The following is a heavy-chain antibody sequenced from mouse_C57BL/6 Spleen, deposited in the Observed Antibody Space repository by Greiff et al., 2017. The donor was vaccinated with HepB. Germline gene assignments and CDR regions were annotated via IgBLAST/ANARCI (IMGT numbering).Heavy chain of an antibody. D-gene: IGHD2-2*01. CDR2: INPNNGGT. CDR1: GYTFTDYY. J-gene: IGHJ1*03. Sequence: EVQLQQSGPELVKPGASVKISCKASGYTFTDYYMNWVKQSHGKSLEWIGDINPNNGGTSYNQKFKGKATLTVDKSSSTAYMELRSLTSEDSAVYYCARDLLWLRRGYFDVWGTGTTVTVSS. CDR3: ARDLLWLRRGYFDV. V-gene: IGHV1-26*01.